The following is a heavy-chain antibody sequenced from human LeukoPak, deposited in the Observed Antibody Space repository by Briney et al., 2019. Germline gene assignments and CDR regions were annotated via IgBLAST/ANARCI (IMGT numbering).Heavy chain of an antibody. V-gene: IGHV4-38-2*02. CDR1: GYSISSGYY. J-gene: IGHJ4*02. D-gene: IGHD1-20*01. CDR3: ARLTGTTPLDH. Sequence: SETLSLTCTVSGYSISSGYYWGWIRQPPGKGLEWLATIHYSGNTYYNPSLKSRVTISVDTSKNQFSLKVNSVTAADTAVYYCARLTGTTPLDHWGQGTLVTVSS. CDR2: IHYSGNT.